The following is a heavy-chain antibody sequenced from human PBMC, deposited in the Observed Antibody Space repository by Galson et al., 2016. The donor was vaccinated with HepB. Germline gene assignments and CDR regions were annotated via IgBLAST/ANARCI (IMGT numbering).Heavy chain of an antibody. V-gene: IGHV3-73*01. J-gene: IGHJ4*02. Sequence: SLRLSCAASGFTFSGSAIHWVRQASGKGLEWVGRVRSKTNTYATAYAASVKGRFTISRDDSKNSLYLQMSSLTAEDTAVYYCARGIIGSHGFDCWGQGTLVTVSS. CDR2: VRSKTNTYAT. CDR1: GFTFSGSA. D-gene: IGHD1-26*01. CDR3: ARGIIGSHGFDC.